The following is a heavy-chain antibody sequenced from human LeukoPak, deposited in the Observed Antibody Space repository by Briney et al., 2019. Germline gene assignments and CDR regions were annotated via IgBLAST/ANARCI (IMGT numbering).Heavy chain of an antibody. D-gene: IGHD1-14*01. Sequence: GGSLRLSCATSGFSFSLYAFHWVRQAPGGGLEWVSVISYDGRSKFYADSVKGRFITSRDNSRNTLDLQVNSLRPEDTAVYYCARDQGDARNRIKGDGHYMGVWGKGTTIIVSS. CDR1: GFSFSLYA. J-gene: IGHJ6*03. CDR2: ISYDGRSK. CDR3: ARDQGDARNRIKGDGHYMGV. V-gene: IGHV3-30*01.